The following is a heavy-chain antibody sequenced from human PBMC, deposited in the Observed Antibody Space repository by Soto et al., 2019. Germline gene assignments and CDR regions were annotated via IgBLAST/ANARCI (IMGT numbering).Heavy chain of an antibody. J-gene: IGHJ4*02. CDR1: GFTFNTYG. CDR3: ARGTVHFDY. V-gene: IGHV3-33*01. Sequence: QVQLMESGGGVVQPGRSLRLSCAASGFTFNTYGIHWVRQAPGKGPEWVAVIWYAGSNKYYADSVKGRFTISRDNSKNTLYLQMNSLRAEDTAVYYCARGTVHFDYWGQGTLVTVSS. CDR2: IWYAGSNK. D-gene: IGHD4-17*01.